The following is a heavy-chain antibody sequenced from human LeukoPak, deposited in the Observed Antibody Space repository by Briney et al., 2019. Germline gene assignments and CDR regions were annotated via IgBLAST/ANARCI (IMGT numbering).Heavy chain of an antibody. CDR3: ARALLIAALDY. Sequence: SETLSLTCAVSGGSISSNSYYWGWIRQPPGKGLEWIGSIYYSGSTYYKSSLKSRVTISVDTSKNQFSLKLSSVTAADTAVYYCARALLIAALDYWGQGTLVTVSS. V-gene: IGHV4-39*07. D-gene: IGHD6-13*01. CDR2: IYYSGST. CDR1: GGSISSNSYY. J-gene: IGHJ4*02.